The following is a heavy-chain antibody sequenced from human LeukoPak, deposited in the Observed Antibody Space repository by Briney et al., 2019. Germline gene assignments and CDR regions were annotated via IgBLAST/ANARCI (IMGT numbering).Heavy chain of an antibody. CDR3: AREGEYYGSGSYYDH. J-gene: IGHJ4*02. D-gene: IGHD3-10*01. CDR1: GYTFTSYY. Sequence: GSVKVSCKASGYTFTSYYMHWVRQAPGQGLEWMGIINPSGGSTSYAQKFQGRVTITADESTSTAYMELSSLRSEDTAVYYCAREGEYYGSGSYYDHWGQGTLVTVSS. CDR2: INPSGGST. V-gene: IGHV1-46*01.